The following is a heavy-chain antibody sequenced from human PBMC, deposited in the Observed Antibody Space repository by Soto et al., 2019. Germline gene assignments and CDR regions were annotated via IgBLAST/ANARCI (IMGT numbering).Heavy chain of an antibody. CDR3: GKGSGGVVNRWY. Sequence: EVQLLESVGDLVQTVESLRLSCEASGFVFSNYAMNWVRQAPGKGLEWVSAISATSGNTYYAYSVKGRFTISRDTSNNTLLLQINSLTDEDTAVYFCGKGSGGVVNRWYWGQGTRVTVSS. J-gene: IGHJ4*02. CDR1: GFVFSNYA. V-gene: IGHV3-23*01. CDR2: ISATSGNT. D-gene: IGHD3-10*01.